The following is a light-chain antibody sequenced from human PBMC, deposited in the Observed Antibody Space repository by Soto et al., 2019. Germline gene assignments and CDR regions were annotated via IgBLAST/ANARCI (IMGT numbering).Light chain of an antibody. CDR1: QSVSSN. Sequence: EIVMTQSPATLSVSPGERATLACRASQSVSSNLAWYQQKPGQGPRLLIYGASTRATGIPARFSGSGSGTEFTLTISSLQSEDFAVYYCQQYNTWPPRTFGQGTNVQVK. CDR2: GAS. V-gene: IGKV3-15*01. J-gene: IGKJ1*01. CDR3: QQYNTWPPRT.